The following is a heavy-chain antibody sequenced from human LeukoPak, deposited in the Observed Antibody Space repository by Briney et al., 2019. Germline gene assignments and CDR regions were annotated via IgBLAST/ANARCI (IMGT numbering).Heavy chain of an antibody. Sequence: GGSLRLSCAASGFTFSSYAMHWVRQAPGKGPEWVAVISYDGSNKYYADSVKGRFTISRDNSKNTLYLQMNSLRAEDTAVYYCARGDSPIDYWGQGTLVTVSS. CDR3: ARGDSPIDY. CDR1: GFTFSSYA. V-gene: IGHV3-30-3*01. D-gene: IGHD2-21*01. CDR2: ISYDGSNK. J-gene: IGHJ4*02.